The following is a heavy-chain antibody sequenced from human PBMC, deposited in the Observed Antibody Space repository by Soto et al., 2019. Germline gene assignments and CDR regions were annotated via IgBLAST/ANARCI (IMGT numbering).Heavy chain of an antibody. D-gene: IGHD4-17*01. CDR2: IYYSGST. J-gene: IGHJ4*02. CDR1: GGCISSSSYY. CDR3: ASDYGDYTRFDY. Sequence: SETLSLTCTVAGGCISSSSYYWGWIRQPPGKGLEWIGSIYYSGSTYYNPSLKSRVTISVDTSKNQFSLKLSSVTAADTAVYYCASDYGDYTRFDYWGQGTLVTVSS. V-gene: IGHV4-39*01.